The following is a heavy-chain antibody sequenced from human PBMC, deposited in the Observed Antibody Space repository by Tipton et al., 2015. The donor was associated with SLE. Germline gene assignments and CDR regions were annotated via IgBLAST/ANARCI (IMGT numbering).Heavy chain of an antibody. D-gene: IGHD3-16*01. CDR2: ISSTGTT. V-gene: IGHV4-39*07. CDR3: ARDFRGGGWGTWPDH. Sequence: TLSLTCNVSGGSISSSSYSWGWFRQPPGKGLEWVGSISSTGTTYDNPSLKSRVAMSIDTSKNQLSLRLGSVTATDTAIYYCARDFRGGGWGTWPDHWGQGTLVTVSS. CDR1: GGSISSSSYS. J-gene: IGHJ4*02.